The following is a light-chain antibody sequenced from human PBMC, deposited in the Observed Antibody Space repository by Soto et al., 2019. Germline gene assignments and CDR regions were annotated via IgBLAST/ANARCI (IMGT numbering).Light chain of an antibody. CDR2: GAS. CDR3: QQYGSSLVA. V-gene: IGKV3-20*01. J-gene: IGKJ1*01. CDR1: QSVSSSY. Sequence: EIVLTQSPGTLCLSPGERATLSCRASQSVSSSYLAWYQQKPGQAPRLLIYGASSRATGIPDRFSGSGSGTDFTLTISRLEPEDFAVYYCQQYGSSLVAFGQGTKVDI.